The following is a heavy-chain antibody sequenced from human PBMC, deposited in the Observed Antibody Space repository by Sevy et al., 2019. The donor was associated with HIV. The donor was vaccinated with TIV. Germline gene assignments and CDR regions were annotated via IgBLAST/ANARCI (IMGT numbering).Heavy chain of an antibody. V-gene: IGHV3-74*03. D-gene: IGHD6-19*01. CDR1: GFTSGSFW. J-gene: IGHJ4*02. CDR2: INSDGKIA. Sequence: GGYLRLSCAASGFTSGSFWMHWVRQTPGKGLIWVSHINSDGKIAEYADSVKGRFTVSRDSAKNTQHLQMTSLGDEDTALYYCTIGSAGTAQHWGQGILVTVSS. CDR3: TIGSAGTAQH.